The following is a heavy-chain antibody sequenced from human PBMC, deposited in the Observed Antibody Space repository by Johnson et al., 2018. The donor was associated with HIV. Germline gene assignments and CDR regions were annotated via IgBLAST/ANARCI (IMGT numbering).Heavy chain of an antibody. V-gene: IGHV3-66*01. Sequence: VQLVESGGGLVQPGGSLRLSCAASGFTFSSNYMSWVRQAPGKGLEWVSVIYSGGSTYYADSVKGRFTISRDNSKNTLYLEISSLRAEDTAVYYCASSGYCSGGSCYRWHAFDIWGQGTMVTVSS. CDR1: GFTFSSNY. CDR3: ASSGYCSGGSCYRWHAFDI. D-gene: IGHD2-15*01. CDR2: IYSGGST. J-gene: IGHJ3*02.